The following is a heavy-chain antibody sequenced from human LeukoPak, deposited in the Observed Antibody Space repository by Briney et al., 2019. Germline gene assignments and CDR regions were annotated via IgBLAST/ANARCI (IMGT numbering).Heavy chain of an antibody. CDR2: ISYARSNK. Sequence: GGSLRLSCAASGFTFSSYAMHWVRQAPGKGLEWVAVISYARSNKYYADSVKGRFTISRDNSKNTLYLQMNSLRAEDTAVYYCARPLGITMVRGVHYWGQGTLVTLSS. CDR3: ARPLGITMVRGVHY. V-gene: IGHV3-30*04. J-gene: IGHJ4*02. CDR1: GFTFSSYA. D-gene: IGHD3-10*01.